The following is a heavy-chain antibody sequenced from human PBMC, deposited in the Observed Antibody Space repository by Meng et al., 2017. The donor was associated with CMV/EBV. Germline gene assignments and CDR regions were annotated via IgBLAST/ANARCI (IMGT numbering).Heavy chain of an antibody. CDR2: ISAYNGNT. J-gene: IGHJ6*02. CDR3: AREYCSSTSCYFYYGMDV. Sequence: ASVKVSCKASGYTFTSYGISWVRQAPGQGLEWMGWISAYNGNTNYAQKLQGRVTMTTDTSTSTAYMELRSLRSDDTAVHYCAREYCSSTSCYFYYGMDVWGQGTTVTVSS. V-gene: IGHV1-18*01. CDR1: GYTFTSYG. D-gene: IGHD2-2*01.